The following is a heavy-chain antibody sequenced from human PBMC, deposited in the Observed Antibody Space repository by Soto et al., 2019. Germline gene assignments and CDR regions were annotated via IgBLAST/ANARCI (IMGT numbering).Heavy chain of an antibody. CDR1: GFTFTSSA. J-gene: IGHJ4*02. CDR3: AADRDSSGYYGYFDY. D-gene: IGHD3-22*01. V-gene: IGHV1-58*01. CDR2: IVVGSGNT. Sequence: SVKVSCKASGFTFTSSAVHWVRQARGQRLEWIGWIVVGSGNTNYAQKFQERVTITRDMSTSTAYMELSSLRSEDTAVYYCAADRDSSGYYGYFDYWGQGTLVTVSS.